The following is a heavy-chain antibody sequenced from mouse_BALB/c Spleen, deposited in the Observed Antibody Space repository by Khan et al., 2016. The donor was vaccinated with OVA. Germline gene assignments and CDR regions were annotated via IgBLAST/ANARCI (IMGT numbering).Heavy chain of an antibody. J-gene: IGHJ3*01. Sequence: EVQGVESGGDLVKPGGSLKFSCAASGFTFSSYSMSWVRQTPDKRLEWVATISSGGDYTYYSANVKGRFTISRDNAKNTLYLQMSSLKSEDTAMYYWASHLTGSFAYWGQGTLVTVSA. CDR1: GFTFSSYS. D-gene: IGHD4-1*01. V-gene: IGHV5-6*01. CDR2: ISSGGDYT. CDR3: ASHLTGSFAY.